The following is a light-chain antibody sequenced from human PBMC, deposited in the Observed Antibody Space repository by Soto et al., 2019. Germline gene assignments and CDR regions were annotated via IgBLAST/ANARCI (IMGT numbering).Light chain of an antibody. J-gene: IGLJ2*01. V-gene: IGLV2-8*01. CDR2: EVS. Sequence: QSALTQPPSASGSPGQSVTISCTGTSSDVGGYNSVSWYQQHPGKAPKLLIYEVSKRPSGVPDRFSGSKSGNTASLTVSGLQGEDEADYYCCSYVGSITGGLFGGGTKLTVL. CDR1: SSDVGGYNS. CDR3: CSYVGSITGGL.